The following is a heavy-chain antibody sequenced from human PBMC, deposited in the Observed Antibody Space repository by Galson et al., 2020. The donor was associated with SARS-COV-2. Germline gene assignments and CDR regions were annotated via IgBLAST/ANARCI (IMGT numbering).Heavy chain of an antibody. CDR3: AKLEVPGGDGWYWDR. CDR2: IRRTGTTI. Sequence: GGSLRLSCAASGFSFSDHYMSWIRQAPGKGLELVSYIRRTGTTIQYADSVKGRFTISRDNARHSVFLQMNSLRAEDTAVYYCAKLEVPGGDGWYWDRWGRGTLVTVST. CDR1: GFSFSDHY. J-gene: IGHJ2*01. V-gene: IGHV3-11*01. D-gene: IGHD2-21*02.